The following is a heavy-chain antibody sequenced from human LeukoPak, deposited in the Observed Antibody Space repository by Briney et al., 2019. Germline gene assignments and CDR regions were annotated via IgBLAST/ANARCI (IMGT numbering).Heavy chain of an antibody. CDR2: ITSSSSYI. Sequence: GGSLRLSCAASGFTLSSYSMNWVRQAPGKGLEWVSSITSSSSYIYYADSVKGRFTISRDNAKNALYLQMNSLRAEDTAVYYCAKSSFVVVVPAAIYYLDYWGQGILVTVSS. V-gene: IGHV3-21*04. CDR3: AKSSFVVVVPAAIYYLDY. CDR1: GFTLSSYS. J-gene: IGHJ4*02. D-gene: IGHD2-2*01.